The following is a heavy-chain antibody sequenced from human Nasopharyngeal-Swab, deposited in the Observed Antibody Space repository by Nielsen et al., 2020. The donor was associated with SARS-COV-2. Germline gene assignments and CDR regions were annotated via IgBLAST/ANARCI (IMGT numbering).Heavy chain of an antibody. CDR1: GYNFTSYW. CDR2: LHPGDSDT. CDR3: ARLPHCGGDCPPDV. Sequence: GGSLKISCKGSGYNFTSYWIGWVRPLPGEGLEWVGILHPGDSDTIYSPSFEGQVTISADMSINTAYLQWSSLKASDTAIYFCARLPHCGGDCPPDVWGQGTSVTVSS. D-gene: IGHD2-21*02. V-gene: IGHV5-51*01. J-gene: IGHJ6*02.